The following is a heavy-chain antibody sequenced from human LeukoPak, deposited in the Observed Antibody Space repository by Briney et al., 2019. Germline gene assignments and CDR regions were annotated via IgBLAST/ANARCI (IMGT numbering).Heavy chain of an antibody. CDR3: ARVIAGRGYSYSNLTV. Sequence: SETLSLICIVSGGPISYNYWSWIRQPPGKGLEWIGHIYTGGSTNYNPSLESRVTISVDTSKNHFSLKLSSVTAADTAVYYCARVIAGRGYSYSNLTVGAKGTRVTV. J-gene: IGHJ6*03. D-gene: IGHD6-6*01. V-gene: IGHV4-4*09. CDR1: GGPISYNY. CDR2: IYTGGST.